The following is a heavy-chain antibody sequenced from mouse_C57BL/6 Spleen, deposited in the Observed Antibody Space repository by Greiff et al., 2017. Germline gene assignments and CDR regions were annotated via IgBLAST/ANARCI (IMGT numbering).Heavy chain of an antibody. CDR3: ARGRQLRLFAY. V-gene: IGHV1-64*01. CDR1: GYTFTSYW. CDR2: IHPNSGST. J-gene: IGHJ3*01. Sequence: QVQLQQPGAELVKPGASVKLSCTASGYTFTSYWMHWVKQRPGQGLEWIGMIHPNSGSTNYNEKFKSKATLTVDKSSSTAYMQLSSLTSEDSAVYYCARGRQLRLFAYWGQGTLVTVSA. D-gene: IGHD3-2*02.